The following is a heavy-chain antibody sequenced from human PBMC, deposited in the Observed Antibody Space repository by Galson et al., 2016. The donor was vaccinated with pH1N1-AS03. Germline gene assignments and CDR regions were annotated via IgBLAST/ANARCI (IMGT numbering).Heavy chain of an antibody. Sequence: SVKVSCKASGYTFTTYDINWVRQAAGQGLEWMGWMTPNNGNTGYAQRFQGRVTMTRNTSISTAYMELSGLQSEDTAVYYCARSFLEETDDWGQGTLVIVSS. CDR1: GYTFTTYD. CDR3: ARSFLEETDD. V-gene: IGHV1-8*01. CDR2: MTPNNGNT. J-gene: IGHJ4*02. D-gene: IGHD3-3*01.